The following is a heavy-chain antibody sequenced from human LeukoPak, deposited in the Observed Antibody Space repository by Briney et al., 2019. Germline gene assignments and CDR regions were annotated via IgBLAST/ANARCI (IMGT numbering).Heavy chain of an antibody. CDR2: IKQDGSEK. D-gene: IGHD6-19*01. CDR3: ARLGSGWADAFAI. Sequence: GGSLRLSCAASGFTFSSYWMSWVRQAPGKGLKWVANIKQDGSEKYYVDSVKGRFTISRDNAKNSLYLQMNSLRAEDTAVYFCARLGSGWADAFAIWSQGTMVTVSS. J-gene: IGHJ3*02. V-gene: IGHV3-7*01. CDR1: GFTFSSYW.